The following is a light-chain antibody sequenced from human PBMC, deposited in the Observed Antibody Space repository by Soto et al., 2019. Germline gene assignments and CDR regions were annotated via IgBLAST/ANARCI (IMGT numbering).Light chain of an antibody. Sequence: QSALTQPASVSGSPGQSITIPCTGTSSDVGGYNYVSWYQQYPGKAPKLMIYDVSNRPSGVSNRFSGSKSGNTASLTISGLQAEDEADYYCSSYTSSSTLVFGGGTQLTVL. CDR3: SSYTSSSTLV. CDR2: DVS. V-gene: IGLV2-14*01. CDR1: SSDVGGYNY. J-gene: IGLJ2*01.